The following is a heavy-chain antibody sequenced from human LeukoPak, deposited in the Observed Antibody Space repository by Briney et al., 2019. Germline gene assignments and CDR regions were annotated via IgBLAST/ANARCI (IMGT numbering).Heavy chain of an antibody. J-gene: IGHJ4*02. V-gene: IGHV3-66*02. Sequence: PGGSLRLSCAASGFNVSSNYMSWVRQAPGKGLEWVSVIYRGGSTYYADSVKGRFTISRDISKNTLYLQMNSLRAEDTAVYYCAKVHSSGWFDYWGQGTLVTVSS. D-gene: IGHD6-19*01. CDR2: IYRGGST. CDR1: GFNVSSNY. CDR3: AKVHSSGWFDY.